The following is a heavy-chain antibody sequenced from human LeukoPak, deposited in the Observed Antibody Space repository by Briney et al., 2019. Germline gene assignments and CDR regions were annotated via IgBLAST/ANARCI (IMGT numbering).Heavy chain of an antibody. CDR1: GFTFSSYS. J-gene: IGHJ4*02. V-gene: IGHV3-7*01. D-gene: IGHD1-26*01. Sequence: GGSLRLSCAASGFTFSSYSMNWVRQAPGKGLEWVANIKQDGSEKYYVDSVKGRFTISRDNAKNSLYLQMNSLRAEDTAVYYCARYLARASGKPVYWGQGTLVTVSS. CDR3: ARYLARASGKPVY. CDR2: IKQDGSEK.